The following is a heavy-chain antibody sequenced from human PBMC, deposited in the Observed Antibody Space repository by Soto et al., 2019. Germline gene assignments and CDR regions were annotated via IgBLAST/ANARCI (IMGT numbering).Heavy chain of an antibody. V-gene: IGHV3-23*01. D-gene: IGHD2-8*01. J-gene: IGHJ3*02. Sequence: GGSLRLSCAASGFTFNNYAMYWVRQAPGKGLEWVSGISGSGDIIYYADSVKGRFTISRDNSKNTLYLQMNSLRAEDTAVYYCAKDAYYDAFEIWGQGTMVTVSS. CDR3: AKDAYYDAFEI. CDR2: ISGSGDII. CDR1: GFTFNNYA.